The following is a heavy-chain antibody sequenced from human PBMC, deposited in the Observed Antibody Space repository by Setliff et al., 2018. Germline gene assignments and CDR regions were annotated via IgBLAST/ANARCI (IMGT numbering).Heavy chain of an antibody. CDR2: FDHSGTT. D-gene: IGHD3-3*01. CDR1: GGSISSMSYY. CDR3: RFWSGYYKNDY. J-gene: IGHJ4*02. V-gene: IGHV4-39*07. Sequence: PSETLSLTCTVSGGSISSMSYYWGWVRQPPEERLEWIAEFDHSGTTKYNPSLMGRVTISVDTSKNQFSLRLCSVTAADTAVYYCRFWSGYYKNDYWGQGTLVTVSS.